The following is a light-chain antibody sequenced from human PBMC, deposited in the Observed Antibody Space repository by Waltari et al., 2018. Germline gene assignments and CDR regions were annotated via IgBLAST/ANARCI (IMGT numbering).Light chain of an antibody. Sequence: DIRLTQFPPTLSASVGNRVTITCRASQTIGGWLAWYQQKPGKAPILFIYKTSNLQTGVPSRFSGSGYGTDFTLTISSLQPDDSATYYCQQYKISPYLFGQGTKLEL. CDR1: QTIGGW. V-gene: IGKV1-5*03. J-gene: IGKJ2*01. CDR2: KTS. CDR3: QQYKISPYL.